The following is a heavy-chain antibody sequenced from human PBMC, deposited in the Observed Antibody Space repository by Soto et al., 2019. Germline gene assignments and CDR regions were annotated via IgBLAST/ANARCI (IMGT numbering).Heavy chain of an antibody. Sequence: ASVKVSCKASGYTFNSYGISWVRQAPGQGLEWMGWISAYNGNTNYAQKLQGRVTMTTDTSTSTAYMELSSLRSEDTAVYYCATVGGYSSGWSLEYWGQGTLVTVSS. V-gene: IGHV1-18*01. CDR1: GYTFNSYG. J-gene: IGHJ4*02. CDR2: ISAYNGNT. D-gene: IGHD6-19*01. CDR3: ATVGGYSSGWSLEY.